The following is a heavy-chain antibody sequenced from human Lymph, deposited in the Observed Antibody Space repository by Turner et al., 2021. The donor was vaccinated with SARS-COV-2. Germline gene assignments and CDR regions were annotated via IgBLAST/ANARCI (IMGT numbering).Heavy chain of an antibody. Sequence: EVQLVETGGGLIQPGGSLRLSCAASGFTVSSNYMSWVRQAPGKGLEGVSVIYIGGTTYYADSVKGRFTISRDNSKNTLYLQMNSLRAEDTAVYYCARDLGPLAFDIWGQGTMVTVSS. CDR3: ARDLGPLAFDI. V-gene: IGHV3-53*02. CDR2: IYIGGTT. CDR1: GFTVSSNY. J-gene: IGHJ3*02.